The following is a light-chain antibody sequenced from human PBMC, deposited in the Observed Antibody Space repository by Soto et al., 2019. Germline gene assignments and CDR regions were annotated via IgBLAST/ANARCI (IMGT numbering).Light chain of an antibody. Sequence: QLLLPQPPSSSTPPGASAPPTCTPSRGQKKNKMDWYQQRPGKGPRFVMRVGTGGIVGSKGDGIPDRFSVLGSGLNRYLTIKNIQEEDESDYHCGADHGSGSNFVYVFGTGTKVTVL. CDR1: RGQKKNK. CDR2: VGTGGIVG. J-gene: IGLJ1*01. CDR3: GADHGSGSNFVYV. V-gene: IGLV9-49*01.